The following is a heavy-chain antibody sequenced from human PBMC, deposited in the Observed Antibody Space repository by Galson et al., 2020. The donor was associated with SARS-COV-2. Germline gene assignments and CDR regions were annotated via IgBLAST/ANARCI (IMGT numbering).Heavy chain of an antibody. J-gene: IGHJ2*01. CDR3: ARVIAAGDWYFDL. CDR1: GGSISTGYNS. D-gene: IGHD6-13*01. V-gene: IGHV4-30-2*01. CDR2: IYHSGST. Sequence: SETLSLTCAVSGGSISTGYNSWSWLQQPPGKGLEWIAYIYHSGSTYYNPSLASRVTISVDRSKNQFSLKLTSVTAADTAVYYCARVIAAGDWYFDLWGRGTLVTVSS.